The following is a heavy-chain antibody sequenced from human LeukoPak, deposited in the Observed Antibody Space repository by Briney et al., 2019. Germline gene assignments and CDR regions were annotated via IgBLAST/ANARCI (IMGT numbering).Heavy chain of an antibody. CDR2: IIPIFGTA. D-gene: IGHD6-6*01. CDR3: ARGDRHSSSWGTTDY. V-gene: IGHV1-69*13. Sequence: GASVKVSCKASGGTFSSYAISWVRQAPGQGLEWMGGIIPIFGTANYAQKFQGRVTITADESTSTAYMELSSLRSEDTAVYYCARGDRHSSSWGTTDYWGQGTLVTVSS. J-gene: IGHJ4*02. CDR1: GGTFSSYA.